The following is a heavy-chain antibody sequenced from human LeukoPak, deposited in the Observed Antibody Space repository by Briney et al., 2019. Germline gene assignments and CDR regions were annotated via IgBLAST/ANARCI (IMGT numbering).Heavy chain of an antibody. D-gene: IGHD1-26*01. J-gene: IGHJ4*02. CDR3: AREKSGSYDY. CDR2: INHSGST. Sequence: KSSETLSLTCAVYAGSFSGYYWSWIRQPPGKGLEWIGEINHSGSTNYNPSLKSRVTISVDTSKNQFSLKLSSVTAADTAVYYCAREKSGSYDYWGQGTLVTVSS. CDR1: AGSFSGYY. V-gene: IGHV4-34*01.